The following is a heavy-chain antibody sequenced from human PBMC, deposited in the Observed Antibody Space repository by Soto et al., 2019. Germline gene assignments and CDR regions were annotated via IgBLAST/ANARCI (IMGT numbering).Heavy chain of an antibody. D-gene: IGHD5-18*01. CDR1: GFTFSSYA. CDR2: ISGSATST. Sequence: GGSLRLSCAASGFTFSSYAMTWVRRAPGKGLEGVSGISGSATSTYYADSVKGRFTISRDNSKSTLYLHMNSLRADDTAIYYCAKEAGGGIGMVTSYFDYWGQGTLVTVSS. V-gene: IGHV3-23*01. CDR3: AKEAGGGIGMVTSYFDY. J-gene: IGHJ4*02.